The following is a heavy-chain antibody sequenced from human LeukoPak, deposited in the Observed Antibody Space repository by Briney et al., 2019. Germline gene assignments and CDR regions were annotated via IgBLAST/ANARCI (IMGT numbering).Heavy chain of an antibody. D-gene: IGHD3-3*01. J-gene: IGHJ5*02. Sequence: PGGSLRLSCTASGFTFSAHAMHWVRQAPGKGLEWLAVISNDGNKKFYADSVKGRFTLSRDNAKNTLYLQMNSLRAEDTAVYYCARGHYDFWSGHNWFDPWGQGTLVTVSS. V-gene: IGHV3-30-3*01. CDR1: GFTFSAHA. CDR3: ARGHYDFWSGHNWFDP. CDR2: ISNDGNKK.